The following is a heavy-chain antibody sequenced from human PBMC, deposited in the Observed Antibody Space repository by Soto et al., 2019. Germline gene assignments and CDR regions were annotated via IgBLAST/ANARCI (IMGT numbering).Heavy chain of an antibody. V-gene: IGHV1-69*01. CDR2: FIPIFGTA. D-gene: IGHD3-22*01. CDR3: ARSPGGYYDSSGYFAY. Sequence: QVQLVQSGAEVKKPGSSVKVSCKASGGTFSSYAISWVRQAPGQGLEWMGGFIPIFGTANYAQKFQGRVTITADESTSTAYMELSSLRSEDTAVYYCARSPGGYYDSSGYFAYWGQGTLVTVSS. J-gene: IGHJ4*02. CDR1: GGTFSSYA.